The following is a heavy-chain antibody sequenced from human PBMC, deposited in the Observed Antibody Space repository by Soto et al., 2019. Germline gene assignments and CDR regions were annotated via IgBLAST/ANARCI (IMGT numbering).Heavy chain of an antibody. CDR1: GFTFSSYA. Sequence: GGSLRLSCAASGFTFSSYAMSWVRQAPGKGLEWVSAISGSGGSTYYADSVKGRFTISRDNSKNTLYLQMNSLRAEDTAVYYCAKDPRYYDFWSGYYDSGDYYGMDVWGQGTTVTVSS. CDR3: AKDPRYYDFWSGYYDSGDYYGMDV. J-gene: IGHJ6*02. D-gene: IGHD3-3*01. V-gene: IGHV3-23*01. CDR2: ISGSGGST.